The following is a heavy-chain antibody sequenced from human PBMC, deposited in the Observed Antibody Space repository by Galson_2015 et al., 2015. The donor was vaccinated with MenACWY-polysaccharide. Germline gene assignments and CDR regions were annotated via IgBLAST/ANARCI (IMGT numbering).Heavy chain of an antibody. CDR1: GFTFSSYW. J-gene: IGHJ4*02. Sequence: SLRLSCAASGFTFSSYWIYWVRQAPGRGLVWVSRINSDGTSKTYADSVKGRFTISRDNAKNTLYLQMNSLRAEDTAVYYCARDPLWDRTVGFDYWGQGTLVTVSS. CDR2: INSDGTSK. V-gene: IGHV3-74*01. D-gene: IGHD3-16*01. CDR3: ARDPLWDRTVGFDY.